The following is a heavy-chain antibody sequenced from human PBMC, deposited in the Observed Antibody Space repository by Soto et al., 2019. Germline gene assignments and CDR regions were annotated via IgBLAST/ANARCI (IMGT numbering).Heavy chain of an antibody. D-gene: IGHD5-12*01. CDR3: ASGPSGSDGHHHVDF. V-gene: IGHV1-2*02. CDR2: ISLKTGGA. Sequence: QVQLVQSGAEVKKPGASVKVSCRPSAYTFAGSYVHWVRQAPGQGLEWIGWISLKTGGANYAQKLQGRVTTTRDKSRSTAYMELSRLRSDDTAGYYCASGPSGSDGHHHVDFGGQETLVTVSS. CDR1: AYTFAGSY. J-gene: IGHJ4*02.